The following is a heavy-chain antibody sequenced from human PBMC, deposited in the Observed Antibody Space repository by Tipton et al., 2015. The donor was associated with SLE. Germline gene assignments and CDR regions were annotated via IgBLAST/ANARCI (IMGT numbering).Heavy chain of an antibody. J-gene: IGHJ5*02. CDR3: ARDYYDFWSGYNNWFDP. D-gene: IGHD3-3*01. Sequence: TLSLTCTVSGGSISSYYWSWIRQPPGTGLEWIGYIYYSGSTNYNPSLKSRVTISVDTSKNQFSLKLSSVTAADTAVYYCARDYYDFWSGYNNWFDPWGQGTLVTVSS. V-gene: IGHV4-59*01. CDR2: IYYSGST. CDR1: GGSISSYY.